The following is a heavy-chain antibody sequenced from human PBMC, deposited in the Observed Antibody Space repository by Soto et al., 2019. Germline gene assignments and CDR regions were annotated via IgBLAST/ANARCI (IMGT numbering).Heavy chain of an antibody. CDR3: ASRDPGTSVDY. V-gene: IGHV4-4*02. Sequence: SETLSLTCAVSGGSFTSNNWCTWVRQPPGQGLEWIGEIYRTGSTNYNPSLKSRVTISLDKSENQFSLKVTSLTAADTAVYYCASRDPGTSVDYWGQGTLVTVSS. CDR1: GGSFTSNNW. J-gene: IGHJ4*02. D-gene: IGHD1-7*01. CDR2: IYRTGST.